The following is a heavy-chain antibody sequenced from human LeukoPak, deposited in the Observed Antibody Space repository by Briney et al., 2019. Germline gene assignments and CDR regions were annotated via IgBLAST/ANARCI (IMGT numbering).Heavy chain of an antibody. CDR1: GGSISSGGYY. V-gene: IGHV4-31*03. CDR2: IYYSGST. J-gene: IGHJ3*02. D-gene: IGHD3-22*01. Sequence: SETLSLTCTVSGGSISSGGYYWSWIRQHPGKGLEWIGYIYYSGSTYYNPSLKSRVTISVDTSKNQFSLKLSSVTAADTAVYYCASYDSSGYYYRLDAFDIWGQGTMVTVSS. CDR3: ASYDSSGYYYRLDAFDI.